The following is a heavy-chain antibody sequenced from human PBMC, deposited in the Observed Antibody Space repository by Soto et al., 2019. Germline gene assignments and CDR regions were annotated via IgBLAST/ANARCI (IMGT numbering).Heavy chain of an antibody. D-gene: IGHD2-15*01. J-gene: IGHJ1*01. Sequence: GGSLSLSCAASGFTFSSYAMSWVRQAPGKGLEWVSAISGSGGSTYYADSVKGRFTISRDNSKNTLYLQMNSLRAEDTAVYYCAKVGVGGWGAPIVWGQGTLVTVSS. CDR3: AKVGVGGWGAPIV. V-gene: IGHV3-23*01. CDR2: ISGSGGST. CDR1: GFTFSSYA.